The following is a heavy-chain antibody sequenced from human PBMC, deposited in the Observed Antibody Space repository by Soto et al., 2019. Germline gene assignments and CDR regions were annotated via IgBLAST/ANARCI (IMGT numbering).Heavy chain of an antibody. CDR3: ASRPVDTVMGFDY. CDR1: GGSISSSSYY. V-gene: IGHV4-39*01. J-gene: IGHJ4*02. CDR2: IYYSGST. Sequence: SETLSLTCTVSGGSISSSSYYWGWIRQPPGKGLEWIGSIYYSGSTYYNPSLKSRVTISVDTSKNQFSLKLSPVTAADTAVYYWASRPVDTVMGFDYGGQGTLVPVSS. D-gene: IGHD5-18*01.